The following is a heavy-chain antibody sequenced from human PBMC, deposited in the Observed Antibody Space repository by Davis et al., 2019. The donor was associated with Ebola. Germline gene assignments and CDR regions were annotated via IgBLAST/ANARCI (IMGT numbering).Heavy chain of an antibody. J-gene: IGHJ4*02. Sequence: MPGGSLRLSCAVSGGSISSSNWWSWVRQPPGKGLEWIGEIYHSGSTNYNPSLKSRVTISVDKSKNQFSLKLSSVTAADTAVYYCARAGCSGGSCYRYWGQGTLVTVSS. CDR3: ARAGCSGGSCYRY. D-gene: IGHD2-15*01. CDR1: GGSISSSNW. V-gene: IGHV4-4*02. CDR2: IYHSGST.